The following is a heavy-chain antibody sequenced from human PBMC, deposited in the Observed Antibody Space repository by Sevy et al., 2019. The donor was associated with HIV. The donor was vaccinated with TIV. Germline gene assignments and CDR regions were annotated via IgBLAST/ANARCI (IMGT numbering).Heavy chain of an antibody. J-gene: IGHJ4*02. CDR3: ARDSGXTGXX. CDR2: ISRSSTYI. CDR1: GFTFSTYS. D-gene: IGHD5-12*01. Sequence: GGSLRLSCATSGFTFSTYSMNWVRQAPGKGLEWVXSISRSSTYIYYTDSVKGRFTLSRDNARNSLYLQMNSLRVDDTAVYYCARDSGXTGXXXGXGTLVTVSS. V-gene: IGHV3-21*01.